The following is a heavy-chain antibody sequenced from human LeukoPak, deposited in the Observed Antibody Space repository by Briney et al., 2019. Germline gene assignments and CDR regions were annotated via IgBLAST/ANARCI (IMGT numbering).Heavy chain of an antibody. Sequence: GGSLRLSCAASGFSFSSFAMTWVRQAPGKGLEWVSSITGGHYATYNTDSVKGRFTISRDNSKNTLYLQMNSLRAEDTAVYYCAKGDTAMVTCAFDIWGQGTMVTVSS. CDR2: ITGGHYAT. D-gene: IGHD5-18*01. CDR3: AKGDTAMVTCAFDI. CDR1: GFSFSSFA. V-gene: IGHV3-23*01. J-gene: IGHJ3*02.